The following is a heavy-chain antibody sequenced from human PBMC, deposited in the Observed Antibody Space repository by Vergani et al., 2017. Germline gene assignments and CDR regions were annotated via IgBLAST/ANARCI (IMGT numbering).Heavy chain of an antibody. CDR1: GGTFSSYT. Sequence: QVQLVQSGAEVKKPGSSVKVSCKASGGTFSSYTISWVRQAPGQGLEWMGRIIPILGIANYAQKFQGRVTITADKSTSTAYMELSSLRSEDTAVYYCATVEGKTREYWRPWGYWGQGTLVTVSS. J-gene: IGHJ4*02. V-gene: IGHV1-69*02. D-gene: IGHD2-8*02. CDR2: IIPILGIA. CDR3: ATVEGKTREYWRPWGY.